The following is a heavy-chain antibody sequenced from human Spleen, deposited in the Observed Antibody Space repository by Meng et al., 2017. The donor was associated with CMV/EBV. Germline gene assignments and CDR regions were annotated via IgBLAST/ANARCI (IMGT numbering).Heavy chain of an antibody. CDR1: GDSVSSGNY. J-gene: IGHJ4*02. Sequence: SETLSLTCTVSGDSVSSGNYWSWIRQPPGKGLEWIGFIDYSGSTNYNPSLKSRVTLSLDTSMNQFSLRLPSVTAADTAVYYCASRLGYWGQGTLVTVSS. V-gene: IGHV4-61*01. CDR2: IDYSGST. CDR3: ASRLGY.